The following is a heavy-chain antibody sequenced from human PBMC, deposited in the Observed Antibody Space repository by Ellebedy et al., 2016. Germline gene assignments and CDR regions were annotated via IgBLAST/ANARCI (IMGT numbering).Heavy chain of an antibody. Sequence: GESLKISXAASGFTFSSYSMNWVRQAPGKGLEWVSYISYDGNNKYYADSVKGRFTISRDNSKNTLYLQMNSLRAEDTAVYYCARDGDYYGSGSPNDYWGQGTLVTVSS. CDR1: GFTFSSYS. D-gene: IGHD3-10*01. CDR3: ARDGDYYGSGSPNDY. V-gene: IGHV3-30*03. J-gene: IGHJ4*02. CDR2: ISYDGNNK.